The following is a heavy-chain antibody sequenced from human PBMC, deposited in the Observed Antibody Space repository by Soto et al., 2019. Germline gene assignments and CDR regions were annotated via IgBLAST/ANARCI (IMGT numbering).Heavy chain of an antibody. CDR2: IKPDGIAT. V-gene: IGHV3-7*01. Sequence: GGSLRLSCAASGFTSSNHWINWVRQAPGKGLEWVANIKPDGIATHYADSVRGRFTISRDNAKNSVILQMDSLRAEDTALYYWWGSGTASYLGQGTPVTVSS. CDR1: GFTSSNHW. J-gene: IGHJ4*02. CDR3: WGSGTASY. D-gene: IGHD1-1*01.